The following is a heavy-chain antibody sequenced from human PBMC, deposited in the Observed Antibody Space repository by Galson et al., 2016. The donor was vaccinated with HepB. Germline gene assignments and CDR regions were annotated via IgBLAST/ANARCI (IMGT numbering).Heavy chain of an antibody. D-gene: IGHD4-17*01. J-gene: IGHJ6*02. CDR3: ARALEYGSRNYYDYYAMDV. CDR2: IDPDDSYT. V-gene: IGHV5-10-1*01. Sequence: QSGAEVKEPGESLRISCQGSGYRLTDYWITWVRHVPGKGLQWMGRIDPDDSYTNYSPSFQGHVTISVDKSINTAYLQWSTLKASDTAIYYCARALEYGSRNYYDYYAMDVWGPGTTVIVSS. CDR1: GYRLTDYW.